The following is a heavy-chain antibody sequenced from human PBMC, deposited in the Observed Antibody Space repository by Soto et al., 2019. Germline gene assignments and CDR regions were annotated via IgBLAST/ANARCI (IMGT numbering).Heavy chain of an antibody. V-gene: IGHV4-39*01. CDR3: ARHGPLSNNWNQLDY. CDR1: GGSISSSPDY. CDR2: IYYNGNT. J-gene: IGHJ4*02. D-gene: IGHD1-1*01. Sequence: TLSLTCTVSGGSISSSPDYWGWIRQPPGKGLEWIGNIYYNGNTFYNPSLKSRVTISVDTSKNQFSLKLSSVTAADTAVYYCARHGPLSNNWNQLDYWGQGTLVTVSS.